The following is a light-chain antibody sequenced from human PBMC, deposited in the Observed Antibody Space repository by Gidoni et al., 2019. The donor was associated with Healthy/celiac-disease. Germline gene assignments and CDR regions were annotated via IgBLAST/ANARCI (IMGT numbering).Light chain of an antibody. V-gene: IGLV2-23*02. CDR1: SSDVGCYNL. CDR2: EVS. Sequence: QSALPPPASVSGSPGPSSPISFTGTSSDVGCYNLVSWYQQHPGKAPKLMIYEVSKRPSGVSNRFSGSKSGNTASLTISGLQAEDEADYYCCSYAGSSTFPYVFGTGTKVTVL. J-gene: IGLJ1*01. CDR3: CSYAGSSTFPYV.